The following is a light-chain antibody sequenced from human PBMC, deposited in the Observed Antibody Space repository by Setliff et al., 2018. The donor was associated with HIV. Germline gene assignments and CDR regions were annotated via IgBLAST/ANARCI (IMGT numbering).Light chain of an antibody. V-gene: IGLV7-43*01. CDR3: LLHYGGLLV. CDR1: IGAVTTASY. Sequence: QAVVTQEPSLTVSPGGTVTFTCASSIGAVTTASYPNWFQQKPGQPPSPLIYNTNNKHSWTPARFPGSLLGDKAALTLSAVLPEDESDYYCLLHYGGLLVFGGGTKVTVL. J-gene: IGLJ3*02. CDR2: NTN.